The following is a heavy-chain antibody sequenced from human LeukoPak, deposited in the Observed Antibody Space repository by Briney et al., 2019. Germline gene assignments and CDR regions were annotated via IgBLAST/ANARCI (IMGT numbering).Heavy chain of an antibody. Sequence: GASVKVSCKASAYTFTSYGISWVRQAPGQGLEWMGWISANNGHTNYAQKLQGRLTMTTDTSTSTTYMELRSLRSDDTAVYYCASLASLSPDAFDIWGQGTMVTVSS. J-gene: IGHJ3*02. CDR3: ASLASLSPDAFDI. CDR1: AYTFTSYG. CDR2: ISANNGHT. V-gene: IGHV1-18*01. D-gene: IGHD3-16*01.